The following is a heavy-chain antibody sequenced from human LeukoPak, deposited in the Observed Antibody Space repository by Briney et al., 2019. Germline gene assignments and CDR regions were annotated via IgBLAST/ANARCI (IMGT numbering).Heavy chain of an antibody. CDR1: GASISNHY. CDR3: ARGSARADDY. V-gene: IGHV4-59*11. D-gene: IGHD6-25*01. J-gene: IGHJ4*02. CDR2: VHHNGDS. Sequence: SETLSLTCTVSGASISNHYWSWIRQSPGKGLEWIGNVHHNGDSNYNPSMKSRIATSIDTSTNQFSLTLYSVSAADTAVYYCARGSARADDYWGQEILVTVSS.